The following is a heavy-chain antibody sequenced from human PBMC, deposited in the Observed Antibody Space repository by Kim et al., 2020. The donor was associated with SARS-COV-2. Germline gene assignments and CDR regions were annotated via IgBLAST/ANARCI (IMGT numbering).Heavy chain of an antibody. Sequence: SETLSLTCTGSGGSISSSSYYWGWIRQSPGKGLEWIGNIYYTGNTYYNPSLKSRVTISVNTPKKQFFLKLRSVTAADTAIYYCVRRWEVLSGFDYWGQGT. CDR1: GGSISSSSYY. CDR3: VRRWEVLSGFDY. CDR2: IYYTGNT. D-gene: IGHD1-26*01. V-gene: IGHV4-39*01. J-gene: IGHJ4*02.